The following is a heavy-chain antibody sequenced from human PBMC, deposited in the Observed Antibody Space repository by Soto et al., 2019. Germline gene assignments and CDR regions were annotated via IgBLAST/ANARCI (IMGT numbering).Heavy chain of an antibody. J-gene: IGHJ4*02. V-gene: IGHV3-23*01. Sequence: EVQLLESGGGLVQPGGSLRLSCAASGFTFSSHVMSWVRQAPGKGLEWVSGISTGGGSTDYADSVKGRFTISRDNSKNTLHLQMQSLRAEDTAVYYCAGSREIMASAGSFDYWGQGTLVTVSS. CDR1: GFTFSSHV. D-gene: IGHD1-1*01. CDR2: ISTGGGST. CDR3: AGSREIMASAGSFDY.